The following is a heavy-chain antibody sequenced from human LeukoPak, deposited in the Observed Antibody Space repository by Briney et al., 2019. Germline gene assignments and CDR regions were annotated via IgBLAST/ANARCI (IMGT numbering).Heavy chain of an antibody. CDR2: IYYSGST. J-gene: IGHJ3*02. CDR1: GDSISSGGFS. V-gene: IGHV4-61*08. CDR3: ARFCGCNWNYFAFDI. Sequence: PSQTLSLTCAVSGDSISSGGFSWSWIRQPPGKGLEWIGYIYYSGSTNYNPSLKSRVTISVDTSKNQFSLKLSSVTAADTAVYYCARFCGCNWNYFAFDIWGQGTMVTVSS. D-gene: IGHD1-7*01.